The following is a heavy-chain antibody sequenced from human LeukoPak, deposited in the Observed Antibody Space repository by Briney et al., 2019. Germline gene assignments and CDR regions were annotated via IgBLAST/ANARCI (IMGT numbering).Heavy chain of an antibody. V-gene: IGHV1-2*04. D-gene: IGHD3-10*01. Sequence: GASVKVSCKASGYTFTGYYMHWVRQAPGQGLEWMGWISPNSGGTNYAQKFQGWVTMTRDTSISTAYMELSRLRSDDTAVYYCARRWFGESIDAFDIWGQGTMVTVSS. CDR3: ARRWFGESIDAFDI. CDR2: ISPNSGGT. CDR1: GYTFTGYY. J-gene: IGHJ3*02.